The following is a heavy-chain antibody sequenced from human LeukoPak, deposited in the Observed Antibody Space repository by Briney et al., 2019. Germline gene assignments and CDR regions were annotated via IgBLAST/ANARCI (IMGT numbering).Heavy chain of an antibody. V-gene: IGHV1-46*01. D-gene: IGHD3-16*02. J-gene: IGHJ4*02. CDR3: ARDDYVWGSYRPFDY. CDR1: GYTFTSYY. Sequence: EASVQVSCKASGYTFTSYYMNWVRQAPGQGLEWMGIINPSGGSTSYAQKFQGRVTITRDTSASTAYMELSSLRSEDTAVYYCARDDYVWGSYRPFDYWGQGTLVTVSS. CDR2: INPSGGST.